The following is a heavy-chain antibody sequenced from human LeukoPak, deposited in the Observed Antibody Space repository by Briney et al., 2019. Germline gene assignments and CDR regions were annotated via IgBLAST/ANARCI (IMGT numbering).Heavy chain of an antibody. CDR2: INHSGST. Sequence: PSETLSLTCAVYGGSFSGYYWSWIRQPPGKGLEWIGEINHSGSTNYNPSLKSRVTISVDTSKNQFSLKLSSVTAADTAVYYCVREGHTAMVDYWGQGTLVTVSS. CDR3: VREGHTAMVDY. D-gene: IGHD5-18*01. J-gene: IGHJ4*02. V-gene: IGHV4-34*01. CDR1: GGSFSGYY.